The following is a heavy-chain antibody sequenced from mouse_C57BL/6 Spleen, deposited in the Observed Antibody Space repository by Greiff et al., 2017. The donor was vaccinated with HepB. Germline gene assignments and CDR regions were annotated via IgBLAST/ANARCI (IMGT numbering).Heavy chain of an antibody. CDR3: ARSPQLRLPFDY. V-gene: IGHV3-8*01. J-gene: IGHJ2*01. CDR2: ISYSGST. CDR1: GYSITSDY. Sequence: VQLQQSGPGLAKPSQTLSLTCSVTGYSITSDYWNWIRKCPGNKLEYMGYISYSGSTYYNPSPKSRISITRDTSKNQYYLQLNSVTTEDTATYYCARSPQLRLPFDYWGQGTTLTVSS. D-gene: IGHD3-2*02.